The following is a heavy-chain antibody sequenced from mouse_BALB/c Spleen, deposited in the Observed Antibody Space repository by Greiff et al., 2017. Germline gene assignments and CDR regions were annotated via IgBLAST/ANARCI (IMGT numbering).Heavy chain of an antibody. CDR3: TGSDRVYYRYEGYAMDY. CDR1: GYTFTSYY. CDR2: INPSNGGT. J-gene: IGHJ4*01. D-gene: IGHD2-14*01. Sequence: VQLQQSGAELVKPGASVKLSCKASGYTFTSYYMYWVKQRPGQGLEWIGEINPSNGGTNFNEKFKSKATLTVDKSSSTAYMQLSSLTSEDSAVYYCTGSDRVYYRYEGYAMDYWGQGTSGTVSS. V-gene: IGHV1S81*02.